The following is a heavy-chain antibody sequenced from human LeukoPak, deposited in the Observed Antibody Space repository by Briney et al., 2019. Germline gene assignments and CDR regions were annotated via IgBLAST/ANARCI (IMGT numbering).Heavy chain of an antibody. V-gene: IGHV3-23*01. Sequence: PGGSLRLSCAASGFTFSSYAMSWVRQAPGNGLEWVSAISGSGGSTYYADSVKGRFTISRDNSKNTLYLQMNSLRAEDTAVYYCANVPSMVVVAANGPDYWGQGTLVTVSS. J-gene: IGHJ4*02. CDR3: ANVPSMVVVAANGPDY. CDR1: GFTFSSYA. CDR2: ISGSGGST. D-gene: IGHD2-15*01.